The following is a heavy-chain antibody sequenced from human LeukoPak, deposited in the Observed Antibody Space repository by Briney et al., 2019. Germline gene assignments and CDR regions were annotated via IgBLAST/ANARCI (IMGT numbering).Heavy chain of an antibody. Sequence: PSETLSLTCTVSGGSISSYYWGWIRQPPGKGLEWIGYIYYTGNTNYNPSLKSRVTISLDTSKNQFSLKLSSVTAADTAIYYCARVYYIDSNWFDPWGQGTLVTVSS. J-gene: IGHJ5*02. V-gene: IGHV4-59*01. CDR2: IYYTGNT. CDR1: GGSISSYY. CDR3: ARVYYIDSNWFDP. D-gene: IGHD1-26*01.